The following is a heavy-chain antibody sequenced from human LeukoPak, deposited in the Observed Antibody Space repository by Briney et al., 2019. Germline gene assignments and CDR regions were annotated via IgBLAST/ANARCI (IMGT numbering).Heavy chain of an antibody. CDR1: GFTFSSYA. CDR2: ISGSGGST. D-gene: IGHD2-2*01. J-gene: IGHJ6*04. CDR3: AKDSGIDIVVVPAAMERLYYYGMDV. Sequence: GGSLRLSCAASGFTFSSYAMSWVRQAPGKGLEWVSAISGSGGSTYYADSVKGRFTISRDNSKNTLYLQMISLRAEDTAVYYCAKDSGIDIVVVPAAMERLYYYGMDVWGKGTTVTVSS. V-gene: IGHV3-23*01.